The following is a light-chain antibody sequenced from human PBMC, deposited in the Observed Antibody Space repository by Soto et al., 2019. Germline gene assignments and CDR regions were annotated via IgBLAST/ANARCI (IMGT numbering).Light chain of an antibody. CDR1: QSVSSY. Sequence: EIVLTQSPATLSLSPGERATLSCRASQSVSSYLAWYQLKPGQAPRLLIYDASNRATGIPARFSGSGSATDFTLTISSLEPEDFAVYYCQQRSISWTFGQGTKVEIK. J-gene: IGKJ1*01. CDR3: QQRSISWT. V-gene: IGKV3-11*01. CDR2: DAS.